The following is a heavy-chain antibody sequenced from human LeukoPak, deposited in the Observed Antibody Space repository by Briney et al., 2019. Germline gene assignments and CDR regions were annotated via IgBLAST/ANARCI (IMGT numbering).Heavy chain of an antibody. CDR3: ANAHSYVAFHI. CDR2: IYTSGST. J-gene: IGHJ3*02. Sequence: SLTLSLTCTVSGGSISSGSYYWSWIRQPAGKGLEWIGRIYTSGSTNYNPSLKSRVTISVDTSKNQFSLKLSSVTAADTAVYYCANAHSYVAFHIWGQGTMVTVSS. CDR1: GGSISSGSYY. D-gene: IGHD3-16*01. V-gene: IGHV4-61*02.